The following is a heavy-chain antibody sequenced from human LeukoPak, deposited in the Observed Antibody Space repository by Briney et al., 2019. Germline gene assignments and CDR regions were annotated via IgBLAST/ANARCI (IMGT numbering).Heavy chain of an antibody. D-gene: IGHD6-19*01. V-gene: IGHV1-2*02. Sequence: GASVKVSCKASGYTFIGYYMHWVRQAPGQGLEWMGWINPNSGGTNYAQKFQGRVTMTRATSISTAYMELSRLRSDDTAVYYCARVQWLAPQYYFDYWGQGTLVTVSS. CDR1: GYTFIGYY. CDR2: INPNSGGT. CDR3: ARVQWLAPQYYFDY. J-gene: IGHJ4*02.